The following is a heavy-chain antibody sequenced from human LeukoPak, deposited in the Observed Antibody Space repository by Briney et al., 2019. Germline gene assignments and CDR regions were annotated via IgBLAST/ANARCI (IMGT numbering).Heavy chain of an antibody. CDR3: ARAKCSGGSSYSFDY. CDR2: IIPIFGTA. CDR1: GYMFTSYG. V-gene: IGHV1-69*05. D-gene: IGHD2-15*01. Sequence: SVKVSCRASGYMFTSYGISWVRQAPGQGLEWMGGIIPIFGTANYAQKFQGRVTITTDESTSTAYMELSSLRSEDTAVYYCARAKCSGGSSYSFDYWGQGTLVTVSS. J-gene: IGHJ4*02.